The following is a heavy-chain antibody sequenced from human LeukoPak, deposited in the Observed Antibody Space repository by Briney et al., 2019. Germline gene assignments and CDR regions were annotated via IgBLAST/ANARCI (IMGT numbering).Heavy chain of an antibody. J-gene: IGHJ4*02. Sequence: ASVKVSCTASGYTFTNYGINWVRQAPGQGLEWMGWISAYSANTNYAQSLQGRVTMTTDTSTSTAYMELRSLRSDDAAVYYCARGSYYYDPYYFDYWGQGTQVTVSS. CDR2: ISAYSANT. CDR1: GYTFTNYG. D-gene: IGHD3-22*01. V-gene: IGHV1-18*01. CDR3: ARGSYYYDPYYFDY.